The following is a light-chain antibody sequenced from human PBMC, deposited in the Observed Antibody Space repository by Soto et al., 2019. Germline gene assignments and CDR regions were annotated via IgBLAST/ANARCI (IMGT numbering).Light chain of an antibody. Sequence: EIVLTQSPATLSLSPGERATLSCRASQSVSSYVAWYQQKPGQATRLLIYDASNRATGIPARFSGSGSGTDFTLTMSSLAPEDFAAYYCQQRSNWPPYTFGQGTKLEIK. CDR2: DAS. V-gene: IGKV3-11*01. CDR1: QSVSSY. J-gene: IGKJ2*01. CDR3: QQRSNWPPYT.